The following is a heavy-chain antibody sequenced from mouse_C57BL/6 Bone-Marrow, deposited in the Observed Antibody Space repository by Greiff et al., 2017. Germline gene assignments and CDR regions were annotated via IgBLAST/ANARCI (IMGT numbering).Heavy chain of an antibody. CDR2: IYPGGGYT. CDR1: GYTFTNYW. CDR3: ARRDGYYGY. J-gene: IGHJ2*01. V-gene: IGHV1-63*01. D-gene: IGHD2-3*01. Sequence: QVQLKESGAELVRPGTSVKMSCKASGYTFTNYWIGWAKQRPGHGLEWIGDIYPGGGYTNYNEKFKGKATLTADKSSSTAYMQFSSLTSEDSAIYYCARRDGYYGYWGQGTTLTVSS.